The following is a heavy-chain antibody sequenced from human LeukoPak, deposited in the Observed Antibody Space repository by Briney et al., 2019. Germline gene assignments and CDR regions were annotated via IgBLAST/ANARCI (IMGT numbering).Heavy chain of an antibody. CDR3: ARDAPYIAAAGTISWFDP. CDR1: GGTFSSYA. J-gene: IGHJ5*02. D-gene: IGHD6-13*01. CDR2: IIPIFGTA. V-gene: IGHV1-69*05. Sequence: SVKVSCKASGGTFSSYAVSWVRQAPGQGLERMGGIIPIFGTANYAQKFQGRVTITTDESTSTAYMELSSLRSEDTAVYYCARDAPYIAAAGTISWFDPWGQGTLVTVSS.